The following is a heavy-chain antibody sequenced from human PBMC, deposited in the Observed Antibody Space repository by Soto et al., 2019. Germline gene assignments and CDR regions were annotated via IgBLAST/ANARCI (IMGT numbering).Heavy chain of an antibody. CDR2: ISSSSSYI. Sequence: GESLKISCAASGFTFSSYSMNWVRQAPGKGLEWVSSISSSSSYIYYADSVKGRFTISRDNAKNSLYLQMNSLRAEDTAVYYCARDGTGYCSGGSCYSYYYYGMDVWGQGTTVTVSS. CDR1: GFTFSSYS. J-gene: IGHJ6*02. V-gene: IGHV3-21*01. D-gene: IGHD2-15*01. CDR3: ARDGTGYCSGGSCYSYYYYGMDV.